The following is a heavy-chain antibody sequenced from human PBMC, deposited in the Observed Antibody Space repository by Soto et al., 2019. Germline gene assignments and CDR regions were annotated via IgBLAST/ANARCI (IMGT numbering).Heavy chain of an antibody. CDR1: FDDNA. CDR3: AISQDRGGRTTFIY. D-gene: IGHD3-16*01. V-gene: IGHV3-9*01. Sequence: FDDNAMDWVGQDPEKGLEWVSGINWKGDIGYADSVKGRFTISRDNAENSLYLQMNSLRAEDTALYYCAISQDRGGRTTFIYWGQGTKVTVSS. CDR2: INWKGDI. J-gene: IGHJ4*02.